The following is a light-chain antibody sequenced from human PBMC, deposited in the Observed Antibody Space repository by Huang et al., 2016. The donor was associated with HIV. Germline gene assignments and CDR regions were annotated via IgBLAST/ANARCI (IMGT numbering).Light chain of an antibody. J-gene: IGKJ5*01. V-gene: IGKV3-15*01. CDR1: QSVTS. CDR2: GAS. CDR3: QQYNNWPSIT. Sequence: EIVMTQSPATLSVSPGERATLSCRASQSVTSLAWYQQKPGQTPRLLIYGASTRATAIPARFSGSGSATDFTLTISSLQSEDFAVYYCQQYNNWPSITFGQGTRLEIK.